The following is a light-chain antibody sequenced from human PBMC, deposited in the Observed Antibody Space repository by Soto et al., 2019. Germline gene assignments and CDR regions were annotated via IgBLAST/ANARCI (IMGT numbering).Light chain of an antibody. CDR1: QSVSSSY. Sequence: EIVLTQSPGTLSLSPGERATLSCRASQSVSSSYLAWYQQKPGQAPRQLIYGASSRATGIPDRFRGSGSGTDFTLTITRLEPEDVAVYYCQRCRTSFGGGTRVEIK. V-gene: IGKV3-20*01. CDR2: GAS. J-gene: IGKJ4*01. CDR3: QRCRTS.